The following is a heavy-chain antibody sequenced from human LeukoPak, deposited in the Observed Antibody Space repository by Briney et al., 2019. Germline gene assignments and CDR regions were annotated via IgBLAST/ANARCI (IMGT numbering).Heavy chain of an antibody. Sequence: GGSLRLSCAASGFTFSRYAMSWVRQAPGKGLEWVSGLSWNSGSIDYADSVKGRFTISRDNAKNSLYLQMNSLRAEDTALYYCAKGPGMATVKRYLDYWGQGTLVTVSS. CDR1: GFTFSRYA. CDR3: AKGPGMATVKRYLDY. J-gene: IGHJ4*02. CDR2: LSWNSGSI. D-gene: IGHD5-24*01. V-gene: IGHV3-9*01.